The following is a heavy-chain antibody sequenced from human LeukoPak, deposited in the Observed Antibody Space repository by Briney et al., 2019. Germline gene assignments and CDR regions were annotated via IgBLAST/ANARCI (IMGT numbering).Heavy chain of an antibody. Sequence: SQALSLTFSISGDSVSNNNAVWNWIRQSPSRGLEWLGRTYYRSKWYNHYAVSIKSRITINPDTSKNQFSLQLNSVTPEDTAVYYCARAPHNYGSYDYWGQGTLVTVSS. J-gene: IGHJ4*02. D-gene: IGHD3-10*01. CDR3: ARAPHNYGSYDY. V-gene: IGHV6-1*01. CDR2: TYYRSKWYN. CDR1: GDSVSNNNAV.